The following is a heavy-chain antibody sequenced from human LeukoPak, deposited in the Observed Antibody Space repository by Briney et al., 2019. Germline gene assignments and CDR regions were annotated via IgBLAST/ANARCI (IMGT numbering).Heavy chain of an antibody. J-gene: IGHJ4*02. D-gene: IGHD4-17*01. CDR1: GFTFSSYG. CDR2: MWYDGSNK. V-gene: IGHV3-33*01. Sequence: GGSLRLSCAASGFTFSSYGMHWVRQAPGKGLEWVAVMWYDGSNKYYADSVKGRFTISRDNSKNTLYLQMNSLRAEDTAVYYCASTIYGDYFDYWGQGTLVTVSS. CDR3: ASTIYGDYFDY.